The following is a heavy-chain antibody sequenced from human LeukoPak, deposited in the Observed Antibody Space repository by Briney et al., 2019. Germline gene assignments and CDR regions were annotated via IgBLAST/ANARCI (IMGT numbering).Heavy chain of an antibody. Sequence: AGGSLRLSCAASGFTFSSYAMSWVRQAPGKGLEWVSSIGGGDTHYADSVKGRFTISRDDSRSTVDLQMSSLRAEDTAVYYCAKDGQTFNSMYDYFDSWGQGTLVTVSS. CDR2: IGGGDT. CDR1: GFTFSSYA. D-gene: IGHD2-8*01. V-gene: IGHV3-23*01. CDR3: AKDGQTFNSMYDYFDS. J-gene: IGHJ4*02.